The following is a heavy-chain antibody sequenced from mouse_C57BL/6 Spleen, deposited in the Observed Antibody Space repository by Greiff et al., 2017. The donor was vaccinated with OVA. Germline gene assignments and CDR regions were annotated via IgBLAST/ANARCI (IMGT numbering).Heavy chain of an antibody. V-gene: IGHV1-80*01. Sequence: LVESGAELVKPGASVKISCKASGYAFSSYWMNWVKQRPGKGLEWIGQIYPGDGDTNYNGKFKGKATLTADKSSSTAYMQLSSLTSEDSAVYFCARQVHYYGSSYEYFDVWGTGTTVTVSS. CDR1: GYAFSSYW. J-gene: IGHJ1*03. CDR2: IYPGDGDT. CDR3: ARQVHYYGSSYEYFDV. D-gene: IGHD1-1*01.